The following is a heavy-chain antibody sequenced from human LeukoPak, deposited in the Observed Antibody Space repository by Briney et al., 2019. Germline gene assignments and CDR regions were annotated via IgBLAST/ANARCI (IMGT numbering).Heavy chain of an antibody. CDR1: GYTFTGYY. D-gene: IGHD3-10*01. J-gene: IGHJ6*03. V-gene: IGHV1-2*02. Sequence: GASVKVSCKASGYTFTGYYMHWVRQAPGQGLEWMGWINPNSGGTNYAQKFQGRVTMTRDTSISTAYIELSRLRSDDTAVYYYAKGGSRGVRRGDYMDVWGKGTTVTISS. CDR2: INPNSGGT. CDR3: AKGGSRGVRRGDYMDV.